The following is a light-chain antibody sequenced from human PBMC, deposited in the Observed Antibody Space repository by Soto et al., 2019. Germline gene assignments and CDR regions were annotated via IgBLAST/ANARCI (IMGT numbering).Light chain of an antibody. J-gene: IGKJ1*01. V-gene: IGKV3-20*01. CDR3: QQYGSSPQT. CDR1: QSVSSSS. CDR2: GAS. Sequence: EIVLTQSPGTLSLSPGDRATLSCRASQSVSSSSLAWYQQKPGQAPTLLVSGASNRATGVPDRFSGSGSGTDFTLTISGLRPEDFALYFCQQYGSSPQTFGQGTKVEI.